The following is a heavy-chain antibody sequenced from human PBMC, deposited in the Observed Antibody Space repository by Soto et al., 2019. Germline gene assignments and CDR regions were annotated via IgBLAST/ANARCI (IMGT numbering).Heavy chain of an antibody. D-gene: IGHD3-10*01. V-gene: IGHV5-51*01. Sequence: GESLKISCKASGYIFSTNWIAWFRHVRGKGLDLIGYVLPVDSDLRYIPSVEGQVTKSVDMSNDNAYLQWCSLKALDTATFYCTKHNYFGSGSSFYYYKSFLCVQGTTVTV. CDR1: GYIFSTNW. CDR3: TKHNYFGSGSSFYYYKSFL. CDR2: VLPVDSDL. J-gene: IGHJ6*02.